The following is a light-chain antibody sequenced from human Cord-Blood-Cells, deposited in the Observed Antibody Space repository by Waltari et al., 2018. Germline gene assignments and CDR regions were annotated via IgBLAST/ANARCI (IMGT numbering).Light chain of an antibody. CDR1: SSDAGGYNY. Sequence: QSALTQHASVSGSPGQSITISCTGTSSDAGGYNYVSWYQQHPGKAPKLMIYDVSNRPSGVSNRFSGSKSGNTASLTISGLQAEDEADYYCSSYTSSSTLAYVFGTGTKVTVL. CDR2: DVS. J-gene: IGLJ1*01. V-gene: IGLV2-14*01. CDR3: SSYTSSSTLAYV.